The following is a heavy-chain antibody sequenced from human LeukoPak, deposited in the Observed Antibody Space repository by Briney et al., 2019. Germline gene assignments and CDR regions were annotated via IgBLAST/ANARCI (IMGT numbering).Heavy chain of an antibody. CDR3: ARVGSAAATADY. V-gene: IGHV1-46*01. CDR2: INPRGGST. Sequence: ASVKVSCKASGYTFTGYYMHWMRQAPGQGPEWMGIINPRGGSTDYAQKFQGRITMTSDTSTSTVYMELNSLRSDDTAVYFCARVGSAAATADYWGQGTPVTVSS. D-gene: IGHD6-25*01. J-gene: IGHJ4*02. CDR1: GYTFTGYY.